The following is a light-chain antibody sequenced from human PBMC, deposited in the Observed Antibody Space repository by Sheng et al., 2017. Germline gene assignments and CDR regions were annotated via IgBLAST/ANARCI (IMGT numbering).Light chain of an antibody. Sequence: QSALTQPASVSGSPGQSITISCTGTSSDVGGYNYVSWYQQHPGKVPRLMVYDVNNRPSGVSNRFSGSKSGITASLTISGLQAEDGADYYCSSYTSSRVFGGGTKLTVL. CDR3: SSYTSSRV. V-gene: IGLV2-14*03. CDR1: SSDVGGYNY. CDR2: DVN. J-gene: IGLJ3*02.